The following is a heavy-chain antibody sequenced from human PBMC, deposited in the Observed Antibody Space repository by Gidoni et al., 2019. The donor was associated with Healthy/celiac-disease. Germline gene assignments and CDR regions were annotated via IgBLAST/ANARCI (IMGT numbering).Heavy chain of an antibody. V-gene: IGHV3-23*04. CDR3: AKDMAGYYFDY. CDR2: ISGSGGST. J-gene: IGHJ4*02. Sequence: EVQRVESGGGLVQPGGSLRRSCDAAGFTFSSYAMSWVRQAPGKGLEWVSAISGSGGSTYYADSVKGRFTISRDNSKNTLYLQMNSLRAEDTAVYYCAKDMAGYYFDYWGQGTLVTVSS. CDR1: GFTFSSYA.